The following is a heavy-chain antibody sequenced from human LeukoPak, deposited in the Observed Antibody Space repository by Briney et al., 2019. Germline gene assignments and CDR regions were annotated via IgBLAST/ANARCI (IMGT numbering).Heavy chain of an antibody. CDR2: IYTSGST. D-gene: IGHD3-10*01. Sequence: PSETLSLTCTVSGGSISSGSYYWSWIRQPAGKGLEWIGRIYTSGSTNYNPSLKSRVTISVDTSKNQFSLKLSSVTAVDTAVYYCARSEDYYGSGSSFDYWGQGTLVTVSS. V-gene: IGHV4-61*02. CDR3: ARSEDYYGSGSSFDY. CDR1: GGSISSGSYY. J-gene: IGHJ4*02.